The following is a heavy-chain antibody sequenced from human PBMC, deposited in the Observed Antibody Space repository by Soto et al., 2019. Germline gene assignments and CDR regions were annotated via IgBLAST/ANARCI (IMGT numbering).Heavy chain of an antibody. CDR3: ASTRGSSYDY. CDR2: MNPNSCNT. J-gene: IGHJ4*02. Sequence: RQATGQGLEWMGWMNPNSCNTYYAYSVKGRFTISRDNSKNTLYLQMNSLRAEDTAVYYCASTRGSSYDYWGQGTLVSVS. V-gene: IGHV3-11*03. D-gene: IGHD6-6*01.